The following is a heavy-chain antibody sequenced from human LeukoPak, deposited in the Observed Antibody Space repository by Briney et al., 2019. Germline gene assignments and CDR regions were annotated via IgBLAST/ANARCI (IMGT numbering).Heavy chain of an antibody. Sequence: GGSLRLSCAASGFTFSSYAMNWVRQAPGQGLEWVSSISGGAGGAAYADSVKGRFTMSRDNSKNTLYLQMNSLRAEDTAVYYCAKDGGYGSGSYYPDYWGQGTLVTVSS. V-gene: IGHV3-23*01. J-gene: IGHJ4*02. CDR2: ISGGAGGA. D-gene: IGHD3-10*01. CDR3: AKDGGYGSGSYYPDY. CDR1: GFTFSSYA.